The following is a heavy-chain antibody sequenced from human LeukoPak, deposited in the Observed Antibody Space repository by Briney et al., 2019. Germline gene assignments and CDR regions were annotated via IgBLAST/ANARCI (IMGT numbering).Heavy chain of an antibody. CDR2: IYYSGST. CDR3: ARRGSGASLEYYFDL. D-gene: IGHD1-14*01. V-gene: IGHV4-59*08. CDR1: GGSISSYN. J-gene: IGHJ2*01. Sequence: QPSETLSLTCTVSGGSISSYNWNWIRQPPGKGLEWIGYIYYSGSTNYNPSLKSRVTISVDTSRNQFSLRLSSVTAADTAVYYCARRGSGASLEYYFDLWGRGTLVTVSS.